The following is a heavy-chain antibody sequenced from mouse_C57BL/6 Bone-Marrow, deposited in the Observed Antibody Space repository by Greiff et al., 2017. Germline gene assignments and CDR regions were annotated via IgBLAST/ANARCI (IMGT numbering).Heavy chain of an antibody. J-gene: IGHJ2*01. D-gene: IGHD1-1*01. CDR3: AYGSSIYYFDY. CDR1: GYTFTNYW. V-gene: IGHV1-63*01. CDR2: IYPGGGYT. Sequence: VQLQESGAELVRPGTSVKMSCKASGYTFTNYWIGWAKQRPGHGLEWIGDIYPGGGYTNYNEKFKGKATLTADKSSSTAYMQFSSLTSEDSAIYYCAYGSSIYYFDYWGQGTTLTVSS.